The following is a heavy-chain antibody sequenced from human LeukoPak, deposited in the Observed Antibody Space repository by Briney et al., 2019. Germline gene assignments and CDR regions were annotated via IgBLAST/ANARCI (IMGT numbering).Heavy chain of an antibody. Sequence: GGSLRLSCAASGFIFSQYSMNWVRQAPGKGLEWVSSISSSSSYIYYADSVKGRFTISRDNAKNSLYLQMNSLRAEDTAVYYCARENGVWDIAAAGTHRWFDPWGQGTLVTVSS. D-gene: IGHD6-13*01. J-gene: IGHJ5*02. CDR2: ISSSSSYI. CDR1: GFIFSQYS. CDR3: ARENGVWDIAAAGTHRWFDP. V-gene: IGHV3-21*01.